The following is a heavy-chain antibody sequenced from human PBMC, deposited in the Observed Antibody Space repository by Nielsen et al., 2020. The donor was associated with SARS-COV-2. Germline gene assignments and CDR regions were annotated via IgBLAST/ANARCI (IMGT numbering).Heavy chain of an antibody. V-gene: IGHV3-30-3*01. D-gene: IGHD5-18*01. Sequence: GESLKISCAASGFTFSSYAMHWVRQAPGKGLEWVAVISYDGSNKYYADSVKGRFTISRDNSKNTLYLQMNSLRAEDTAVYYCARVRYSYGYLYGMDVWGQGTTVTVSS. CDR1: GFTFSSYA. J-gene: IGHJ6*02. CDR3: ARVRYSYGYLYGMDV. CDR2: ISYDGSNK.